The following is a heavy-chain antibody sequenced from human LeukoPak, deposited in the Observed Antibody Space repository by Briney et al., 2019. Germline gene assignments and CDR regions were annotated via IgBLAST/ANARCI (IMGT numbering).Heavy chain of an antibody. Sequence: PSETLSLTCTVSGGSISNYYWTWIRQPPGKGLEWIGYIYYGGSTNYNPSLKSRVTISLDTSKNQFSLRLSSVTAADTAVYYCARGDYGVDHWGQGTLVTVSS. V-gene: IGHV4-59*01. D-gene: IGHD4-17*01. CDR2: IYYGGST. CDR3: ARGDYGVDH. CDR1: GGSISNYY. J-gene: IGHJ4*02.